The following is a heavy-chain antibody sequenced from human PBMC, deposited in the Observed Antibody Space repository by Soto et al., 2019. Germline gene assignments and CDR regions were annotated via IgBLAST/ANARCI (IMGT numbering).Heavy chain of an antibody. J-gene: IGHJ6*02. D-gene: IGHD6-6*01. CDR3: ARMLIAARPRPGYYYYYGMDV. V-gene: IGHV2-70*01. CDR2: IEWDDDK. Sequence: SAPTLVNPTHTLTLTCTFSGFSLSTSGMCVSSMHQPPGKALEWLALIEWDDDKYYSTSLKTRLNISKDTSKDQVVLTMTNMDTVDTATYYCARMLIAARPRPGYYYYYGMDVWGQGTTVTVSS. CDR1: GFSLSTSGMC.